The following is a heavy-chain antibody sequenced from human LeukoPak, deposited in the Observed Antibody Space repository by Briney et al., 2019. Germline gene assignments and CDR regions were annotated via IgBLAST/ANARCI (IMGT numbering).Heavy chain of an antibody. CDR1: GFTFSSYG. V-gene: IGHV3-33*01. CDR2: IWYDGSNK. CDR3: ARVLSSSGYHEDYYYYGMDV. J-gene: IGHJ6*02. Sequence: GRSLRLSCAASGFTFSSYGMHWVRQAPGKGLEWVAVIWYDGSNKYYADSVKGRFTISRDNSKNTLYLQMNSLRAEDTAVYYCARVLSSSGYHEDYYYYGMDVWGQGTTVTVSS. D-gene: IGHD3-22*01.